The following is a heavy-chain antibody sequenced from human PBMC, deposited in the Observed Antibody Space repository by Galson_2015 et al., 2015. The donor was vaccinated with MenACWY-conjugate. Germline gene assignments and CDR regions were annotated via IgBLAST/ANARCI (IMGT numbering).Heavy chain of an antibody. J-gene: IGHJ3*02. Sequence: SVKVSCKASGYTFTNYYMNWVRQAPGQGLEWMGIINPGVGNTAYAQKFQGRVTMNRDTSTSTVYMELSSLRAEDTAMYYCARDRSTLRLTASDIWGQGTMLTVSS. CDR1: GYTFTNYY. CDR3: ARDRSTLRLTASDI. V-gene: IGHV1-46*01. D-gene: IGHD2/OR15-2a*01. CDR2: INPGVGNT.